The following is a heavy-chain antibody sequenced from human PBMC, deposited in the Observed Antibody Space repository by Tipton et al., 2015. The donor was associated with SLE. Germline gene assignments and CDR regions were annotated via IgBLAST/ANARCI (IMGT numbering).Heavy chain of an antibody. V-gene: IGHV3-49*03. CDR1: GFTFGDYA. CDR2: IRSKAYGGTT. D-gene: IGHD3-22*01. Sequence: SLRLSCTASGFTFGDYAMSWFRQAPGKGLEWVGFIRSKAYGGTTEYAASVKGRFTISRDESKSIAYLQMNSLKTEDTAVYYCTRDLDYYDSSGYVYYYGMGVWGQGTTVPVSS. CDR3: TRDLDYYDSSGYVYYYGMGV. J-gene: IGHJ6*02.